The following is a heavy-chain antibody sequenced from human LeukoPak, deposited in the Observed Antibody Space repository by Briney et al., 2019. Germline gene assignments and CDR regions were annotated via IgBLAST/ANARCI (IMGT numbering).Heavy chain of an antibody. J-gene: IGHJ3*02. CDR1: GGSISTQY. CDR3: ARHPGASDI. V-gene: IGHV4-4*07. Sequence: ASETLSLTCTVSGGSISTQYWSWIRQPAGKGLEWIGRIYSSGRTNYNPSLKSRVSMSVDTSKNEFSLKLSSVTAADTAVYYCARHPGASDIWGQGTMVTVSS. CDR2: IYSSGRT.